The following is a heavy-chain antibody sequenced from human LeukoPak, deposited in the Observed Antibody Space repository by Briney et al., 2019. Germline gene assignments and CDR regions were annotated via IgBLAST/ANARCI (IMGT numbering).Heavy chain of an antibody. J-gene: IGHJ5*02. V-gene: IGHV4-39*01. CDR3: ARFFIVVESGDGPGS. CDR1: GGSISSSSYY. Sequence: PSETLSLTCTVSGGSISSSSYYWGWIRQSPGKGLEWIGNVYYGGSTYYNPSLKSRVSISVDTPKNQFSLKLSSLTAADTAVYYCARFFIVVESGDGPGSWGQGTLVTVSS. D-gene: IGHD2-2*01. CDR2: VYYGGST.